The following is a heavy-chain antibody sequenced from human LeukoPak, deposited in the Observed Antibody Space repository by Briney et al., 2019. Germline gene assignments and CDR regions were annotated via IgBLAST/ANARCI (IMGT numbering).Heavy chain of an antibody. CDR1: GFTFDDYA. Sequence: GGPLRLSCAASGFTFDDYAMHWVRQAPGKGLEWVSAISGSGGSTYYADSVKGRFTISRDNSKNTLYLQMNSLRAEDTAVYYCASFYGSGSYTSFYYYYMDVWGKGTTVTISS. CDR2: ISGSGGST. V-gene: IGHV3-23*01. CDR3: ASFYGSGSYTSFYYYYMDV. D-gene: IGHD3-10*01. J-gene: IGHJ6*03.